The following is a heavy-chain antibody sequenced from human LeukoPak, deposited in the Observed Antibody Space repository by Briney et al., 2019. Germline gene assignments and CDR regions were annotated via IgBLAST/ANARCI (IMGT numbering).Heavy chain of an antibody. Sequence: PGRSLRLTCAASGFTFDDYAMHWVRQAPGKGLEWVSGISWNSGSIGYADSVKGRFTISRDNAKNSLYLQMNSLRAEDTALYYCAKGINDILTGYYLHYWGQGTLVIVSS. CDR1: GFTFDDYA. J-gene: IGHJ4*02. CDR2: ISWNSGSI. D-gene: IGHD3-9*01. V-gene: IGHV3-9*01. CDR3: AKGINDILTGYYLHY.